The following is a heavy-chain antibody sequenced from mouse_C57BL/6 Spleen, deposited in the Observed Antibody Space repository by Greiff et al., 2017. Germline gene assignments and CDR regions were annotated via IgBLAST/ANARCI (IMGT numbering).Heavy chain of an antibody. CDR3: ANSGPY. CDR1: GYTFTSYW. Sequence: QVQLQQPGAELVRPGTSVKLSCKASGYTFTSYWMHWVKQRPGQGLEWIGVIDPSDSYTNYNQKFKGKATLTVDTSSSTAYMQLSSLTSEDSAVYYCANSGPYWGQGTLVTVSA. V-gene: IGHV1-59*01. CDR2: IDPSDSYT. J-gene: IGHJ3*01. D-gene: IGHD1-3*01.